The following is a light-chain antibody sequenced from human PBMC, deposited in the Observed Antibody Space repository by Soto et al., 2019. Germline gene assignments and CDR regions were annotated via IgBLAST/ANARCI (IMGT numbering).Light chain of an antibody. CDR2: DAS. V-gene: IGKV3-11*01. CDR3: QQRSNWPSLT. Sequence: ENFLTQSPGTLSLSPGEGATLSCRASRGVSANYLAWYQQKPGQAPTLLISDASNRATGIPARFSGSGSETDFTLTISSLEPEDSAVYYCQQRSNWPSLTFGGGTKVEIK. J-gene: IGKJ4*01. CDR1: RGVSANY.